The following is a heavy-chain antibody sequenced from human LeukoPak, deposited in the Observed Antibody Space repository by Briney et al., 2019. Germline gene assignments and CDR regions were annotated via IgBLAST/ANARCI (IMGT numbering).Heavy chain of an antibody. CDR3: VRIYCTSTSCYGDSYYGMDV. CDR2: ISYSGST. V-gene: IGHV4-39*01. J-gene: IGHJ6*02. Sequence: PSETLSLTCTVSGDSISSSRHSWGWIRQPPGKGLEWIGSISYSGSTYCNPSLKTRVTMSVDTSENQFSLKLSSVTAADSTVYYCVRIYCTSTSCYGDSYYGMDVWGQGTTVTVSS. D-gene: IGHD2-2*01. CDR1: GDSISSSRHS.